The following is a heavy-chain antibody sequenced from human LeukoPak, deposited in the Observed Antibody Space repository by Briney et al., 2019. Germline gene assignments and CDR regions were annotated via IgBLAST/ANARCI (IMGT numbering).Heavy chain of an antibody. CDR3: ARLYGNFQNYYDY. Sequence: SETLSLTCTVSGGSISSYYWSWIRQPPGKGLEWIGYIYYSGSTNYKSSLKSRVTISVDTSKNQFSLKLSSVTAADTAMFYCARLYGNFQNYYDYWGQGTLVAVSS. J-gene: IGHJ4*02. D-gene: IGHD1-7*01. CDR2: IYYSGST. CDR1: GGSISSYY. V-gene: IGHV4-59*12.